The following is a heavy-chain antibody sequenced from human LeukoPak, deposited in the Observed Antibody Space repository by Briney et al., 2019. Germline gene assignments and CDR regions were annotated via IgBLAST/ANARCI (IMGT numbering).Heavy chain of an antibody. Sequence: ASVKVSCKASGYTFTSYAMHWVRQAPGQRLEWMGWINAGNGNTKYSQKFQGRVTITRDTSASTAYMELSSLRSEDTAVYYCARGSIAADGTFDYWGQGTLVTVSS. CDR1: GYTFTSYA. D-gene: IGHD6-13*01. V-gene: IGHV1-3*01. J-gene: IGHJ4*02. CDR2: INAGNGNT. CDR3: ARGSIAADGTFDY.